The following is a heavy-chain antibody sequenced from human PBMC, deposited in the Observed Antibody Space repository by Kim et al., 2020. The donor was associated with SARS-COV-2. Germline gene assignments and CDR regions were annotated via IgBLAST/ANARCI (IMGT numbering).Heavy chain of an antibody. Sequence: SETLSLTCAISSDSMSSYYCCWMRHLPARGLQWIGEIYYRGDSVYNPSLKSRVSISWDKSKGHLYPDVTSPTAADTAVYYCARPGGRGGWRQFDNWGWG. D-gene: IGHD6-25*01. CDR2: IYYRGDS. CDR1: SDSMSSYY. CDR3: ARPGGRGGWRQFDN. J-gene: IGHJ4*02. V-gene: IGHV4-59*12.